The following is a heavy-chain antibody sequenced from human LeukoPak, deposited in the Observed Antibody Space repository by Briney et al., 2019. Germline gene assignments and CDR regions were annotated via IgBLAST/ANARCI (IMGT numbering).Heavy chain of an antibody. D-gene: IGHD3-22*01. J-gene: IGHJ3*02. CDR2: IYHSGST. Sequence: SETLSPTCAVSGASISSTNWWTWVRQPPGKGLGWIGEIYHSGSTNYNPSLKSRVTISVDKSNNQFSLKLSSVTSADTAVYYCARGFYYDSSGVVAVDTWGQGTPVTVSS. CDR3: ARGFYYDSSGVVAVDT. CDR1: GASISSTNW. V-gene: IGHV4-4*02.